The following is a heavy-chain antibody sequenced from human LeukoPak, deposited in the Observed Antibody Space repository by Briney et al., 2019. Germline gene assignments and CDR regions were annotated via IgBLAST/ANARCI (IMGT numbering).Heavy chain of an antibody. CDR1: GGSINNYY. CDR3: ARVNYYYYYMDV. CDR2: IYTSGGT. Sequence: PSETLSLTCTVSGGSINNYYWSWIRQPAGKGLEWIGRIYTSGGTNYNPSLKSRATMSVDTSKNQFSLKLSSVTAADTALYYCARVNYYYYYMDVWGKGTTVTISS. J-gene: IGHJ6*03. V-gene: IGHV4-4*07.